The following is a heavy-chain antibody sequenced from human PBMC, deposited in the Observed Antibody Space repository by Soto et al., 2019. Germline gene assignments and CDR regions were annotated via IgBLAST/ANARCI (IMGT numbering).Heavy chain of an antibody. J-gene: IGHJ6*02. D-gene: IGHD5-18*01. CDR3: ARDGWKQLWVEGLSDMDV. CDR2: ISGDNGQT. CDR1: GYTFTSYG. V-gene: IGHV1-18*01. Sequence: QVQVVQSGPEVKKPGASVMVSCKASGYTFTSYGISWVRQAPGQGLEWMGWISGDNGQTTYGQKFRGRVTITTDTTTSTAYMELRRLRSDDTGVYYCARDGWKQLWVEGLSDMDVWGQGTTVSVSS.